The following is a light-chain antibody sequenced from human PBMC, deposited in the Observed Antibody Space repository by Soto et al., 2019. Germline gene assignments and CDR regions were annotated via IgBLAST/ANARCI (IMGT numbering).Light chain of an antibody. CDR1: QSISYW. V-gene: IGKV1-5*03. J-gene: IGKJ1*01. Sequence: DIQMTHSHSTLSASLLDRVPIXSQASQSISYWLAWYQQKPGKAPKLLIYKASSLESGVPSRFSGSGSGTEFTLTINSLQTEDFAVYHCQQYNKWPRTFGQGTKVDNK. CDR2: KAS. CDR3: QQYNKWPRT.